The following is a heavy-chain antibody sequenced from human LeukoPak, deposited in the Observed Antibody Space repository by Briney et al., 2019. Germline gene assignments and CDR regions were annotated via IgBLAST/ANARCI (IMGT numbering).Heavy chain of an antibody. D-gene: IGHD2-2*01. V-gene: IGHV4-59*01. CDR1: GGSISSYY. Sequence: KPSETLSLTCTVSGGSISSYYWSWIRQPPGKGLEWIGYIYYSGSTNYNPSLKSRVTISVDTSKNQFSLKLSSVTAADTAVYYCAREVLGYCSSTSCSYFDYWGQGTLVTVSS. J-gene: IGHJ4*02. CDR2: IYYSGST. CDR3: AREVLGYCSSTSCSYFDY.